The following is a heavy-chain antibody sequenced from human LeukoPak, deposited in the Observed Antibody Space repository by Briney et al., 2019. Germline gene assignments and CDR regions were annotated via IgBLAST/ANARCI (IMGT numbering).Heavy chain of an antibody. Sequence: PGGSLRLSCAASGFTVSSNYMSWVRQAPGKGLEWVSVIYSGGSTYYADSVKGRFTISRDNSKNTLYLQMNSLRAEDTAVYYCAREAAAGKYYFDYWGQGTLVTVSS. V-gene: IGHV3-53*05. CDR2: IYSGGST. CDR3: AREAAAGKYYFDY. J-gene: IGHJ4*02. CDR1: GFTVSSNY. D-gene: IGHD6-13*01.